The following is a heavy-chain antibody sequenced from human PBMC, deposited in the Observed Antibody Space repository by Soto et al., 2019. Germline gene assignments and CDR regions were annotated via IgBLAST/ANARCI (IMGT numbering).Heavy chain of an antibody. CDR1: GHLFNNHW. D-gene: IGHD3-10*01. J-gene: IGHJ5*02. V-gene: IGHV5-51*01. CDR2: IFTRDSET. CDR3: ARGYFDSGHGYDL. Sequence: GESLKISCKGPGHLFNNHWIGWVRQTPGKGLEWMGLIFTRDSETKTSPSFQGHVSFSVDNSINTVYLQWTSLKTTDTGIYFCARGYFDSGHGYDLWGQGTMVTVSA.